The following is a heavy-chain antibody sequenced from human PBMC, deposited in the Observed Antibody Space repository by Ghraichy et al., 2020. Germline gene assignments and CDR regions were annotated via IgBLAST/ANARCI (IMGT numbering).Heavy chain of an antibody. CDR1: GFSLSTAGVG. CDR3: AHEVRYCGGDCRHDAFDI. CDR2: IYWDDEK. V-gene: IGHV2-5*02. D-gene: IGHD2-21*01. J-gene: IGHJ3*02. Sequence: SGPTLVKPTQTLTLTCTFSGFSLSTAGVGVGWIRQPPGKALEWLALIYWDDEKRYSPSLKSRLTITKDTSKNQVVLTMTNMDPVDTATYYCAHEVRYCGGDCRHDAFDIWGQGTMVTVSS.